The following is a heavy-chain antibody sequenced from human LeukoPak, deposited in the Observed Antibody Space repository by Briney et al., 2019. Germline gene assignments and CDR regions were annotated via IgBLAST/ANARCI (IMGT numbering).Heavy chain of an antibody. CDR3: ARGSPCYGSGSPPYYYGMDV. D-gene: IGHD3-10*01. CDR1: GFTFSSYG. CDR2: IWYDGSNK. Sequence: GGSLRLSCAASGFTFSSYGMHWARQAPGKGLEWVAVIWYDGSNKYYADSVKGRFTISRDNSKNTLYLQMNSLRAEDTAVYYCARGSPCYGSGSPPYYYGMDVWGQGTTVTVSS. V-gene: IGHV3-33*01. J-gene: IGHJ6*02.